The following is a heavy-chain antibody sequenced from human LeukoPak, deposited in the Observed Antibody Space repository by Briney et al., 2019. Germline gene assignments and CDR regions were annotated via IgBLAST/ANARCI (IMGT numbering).Heavy chain of an antibody. CDR1: GYTFTGYY. J-gene: IGHJ2*01. D-gene: IGHD2-21*02. CDR3: AKSIEYCGADCYGYFDL. V-gene: IGHV1-2*06. Sequence: ASVKVSCKPSGYTFTGYYMHWVRQAPGQGLEWMGRINPNSGVTNYAQKFQGRVTMTRDTSISTAYMELTTLRSDDTAVYYCAKSIEYCGADCYGYFDLWGRGALVTVSS. CDR2: INPNSGVT.